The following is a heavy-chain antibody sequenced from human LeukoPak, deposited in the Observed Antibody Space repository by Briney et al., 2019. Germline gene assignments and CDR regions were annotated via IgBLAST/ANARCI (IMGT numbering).Heavy chain of an antibody. CDR2: INPNTGGT. V-gene: IGHV1-2*02. Sequence: ASVKVSCKASGYTFTDYYLHWVRQAPGQGLEWMGWINPNTGGTDYAQNFQGRVALTRDTSISTAYMDLSSLTSDDTAVYYCARALQSLVPYYFDYWGRGTLVTVSS. CDR3: ARALQSLVPYYFDY. CDR1: GYTFTDYY. D-gene: IGHD6-19*01. J-gene: IGHJ4*02.